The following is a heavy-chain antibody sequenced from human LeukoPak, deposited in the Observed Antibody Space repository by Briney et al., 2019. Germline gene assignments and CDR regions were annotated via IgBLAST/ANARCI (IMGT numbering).Heavy chain of an antibody. Sequence: ETLSLTCTVSGYSISSGYYWGWIRQPPGKGLEWVANIKQDGSEKYYVDSVKGRFTISRDNAKNSLYLQMNSLRAEDTAVYYCARLLVYNSGGEAFDHWGQGTLVTVSS. D-gene: IGHD1-20*01. CDR1: GYSISSGYY. CDR3: ARLLVYNSGGEAFDH. CDR2: IKQDGSEK. J-gene: IGHJ4*02. V-gene: IGHV3-7*01.